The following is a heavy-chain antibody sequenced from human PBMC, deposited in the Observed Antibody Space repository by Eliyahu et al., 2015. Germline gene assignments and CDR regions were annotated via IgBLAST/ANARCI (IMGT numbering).Heavy chain of an antibody. J-gene: IGHJ6*02. CDR1: GFTFXSXS. CDR2: ISSSSSYI. D-gene: IGHD3-3*01. V-gene: IGHV3-21*01. Sequence: EVQLVESGGGLVKPGGSLRLSCAASGFTFXSXSMNWVRQAPGKGLEWVSSISSSSSYIYYADSVKGRFTISRDNAKNSLYLQMNSLRAEDTAVYYCARDSTIFGVVTGRYGMDVWGQGTTVTVSS. CDR3: ARDSTIFGVVTGRYGMDV.